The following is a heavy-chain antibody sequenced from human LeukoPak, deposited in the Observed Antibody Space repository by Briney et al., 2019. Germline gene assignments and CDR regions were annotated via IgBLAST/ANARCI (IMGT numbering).Heavy chain of an antibody. Sequence: GGSLRLSCAASGFTFSSYEMNWVRQAPGKGLEWVSYISSSGSTIYYADSVKGRFTISRDNAKNSLYLQMNSLRAEDTAVYYCAREALVVVLDYWGQGTLVTVSS. CDR3: AREALVVVLDY. D-gene: IGHD3-22*01. CDR2: ISSSGSTI. V-gene: IGHV3-48*03. CDR1: GFTFSSYE. J-gene: IGHJ4*02.